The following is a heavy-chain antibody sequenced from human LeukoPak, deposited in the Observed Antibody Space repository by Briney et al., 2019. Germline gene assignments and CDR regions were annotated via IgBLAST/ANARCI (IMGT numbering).Heavy chain of an antibody. CDR3: ARGRALGSPRGWFDP. V-gene: IGHV1-46*01. CDR1: GYTFTSYG. J-gene: IGHJ5*02. CDR2: INPSGGST. Sequence: ASVKVSCKASGYTFTSYGISWVRQAPGQGLEWMGIINPSGGSTSYAQKFQGRVTMTRDMSTSTVYMELSSLRSEDTAVYYCARGRALGSPRGWFDPWGQGTLVTVSS.